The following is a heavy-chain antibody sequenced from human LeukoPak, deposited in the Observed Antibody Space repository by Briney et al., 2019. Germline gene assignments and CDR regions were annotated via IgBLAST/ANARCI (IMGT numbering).Heavy chain of an antibody. CDR2: IYYSGST. CDR3: ASQSFWSGYYTDFGAFDI. Sequence: SETLSLTCTVSGGSISSSSYYWGWIRQPPGKGLEWIGSIYYSGSTYYNPSLKSRVTISVDTSKNQFSLKLSSVTAADTAVYYCASQSFWSGYYTDFGAFDIRGQGTMVTVSS. D-gene: IGHD3-3*01. CDR1: GGSISSSSYY. V-gene: IGHV4-39*01. J-gene: IGHJ3*02.